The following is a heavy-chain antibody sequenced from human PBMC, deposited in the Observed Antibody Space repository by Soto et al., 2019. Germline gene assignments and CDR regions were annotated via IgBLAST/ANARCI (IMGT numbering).Heavy chain of an antibody. CDR1: VGTFSDYN. J-gene: IGHJ6*03. CDR3: ARVEGTRTTNFYHYMDV. D-gene: IGHD2-8*01. V-gene: IGHV1-69*02. CDR2: IIPKLGIT. Sequence: VQLVHSGAEGKRHVSSVKVSCKAPVGTFSDYNIAWVRQARGQGLEWMGRIIPKLGITNYAHKFQDRVRITADKATSTAYMELTSLRYEDTAVYFCARVEGTRTTNFYHYMDVWGEGTSVTVS.